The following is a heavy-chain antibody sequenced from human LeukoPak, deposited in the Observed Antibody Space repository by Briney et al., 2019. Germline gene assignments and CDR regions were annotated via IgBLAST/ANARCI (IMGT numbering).Heavy chain of an antibody. CDR2: ISNSGTIT. Sequence: GGSLSLSCAVSGFTFGRFAMNWVRQAPGKGLEWVSIISNSGTITSYADSVKGRFTISRDNSKNTVYLQMNSLRAEDTALYYCTTESFHYWGQGSLVAVSS. D-gene: IGHD3-10*01. CDR3: TTESFHY. J-gene: IGHJ4*02. CDR1: GFTFGRFA. V-gene: IGHV3-23*01.